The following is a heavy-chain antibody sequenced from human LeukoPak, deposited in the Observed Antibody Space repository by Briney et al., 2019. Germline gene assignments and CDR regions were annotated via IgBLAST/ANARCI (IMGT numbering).Heavy chain of an antibody. CDR3: ARDRRGDSYGPLDS. CDR2: ISSSSSVI. CDR1: GFSLSSHS. J-gene: IGHJ4*02. Sequence: GRSLRLSCAASGFSLSSHSMNWVRQAPGKGLEWVSYISSSSSVIFYPDSMKGRFTISRDNAKDSLYLQMNSLTADDTAVYYCARDRRGDSYGPLDSWGQGTLVTVSS. V-gene: IGHV3-48*01. D-gene: IGHD5-18*01.